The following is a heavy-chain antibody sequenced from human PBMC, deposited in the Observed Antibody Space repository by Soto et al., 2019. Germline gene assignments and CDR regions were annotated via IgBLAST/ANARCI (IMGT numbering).Heavy chain of an antibody. CDR3: SRSLNS. J-gene: IGHJ4*02. CDR2: INQDGSEK. V-gene: IGHV3-7*01. CDR1: GFTFITYW. Sequence: PGGSLRLSCAASGFTFITYWIDFFRHTPGKWLEWVANINQDGSEKNYVDSVKGRFTIYRDNAKNSLYLQMSSLTAEDSALYYCSRSLNSWGQGTLVTVSS.